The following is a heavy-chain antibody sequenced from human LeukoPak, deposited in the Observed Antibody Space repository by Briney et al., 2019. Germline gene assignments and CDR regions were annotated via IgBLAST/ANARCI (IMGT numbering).Heavy chain of an antibody. CDR3: ARLLRTDDAFDI. Sequence: ASVKVSCKASGGTFSSYAISWVRQAPGQGLEWMGGITPIFGTANYAQKFQGRVTITTDESTSTAYMELSSLRSEDTAVYYCARLLRTDDAFDIWGQGTMVTVSS. D-gene: IGHD2/OR15-2a*01. CDR1: GGTFSSYA. J-gene: IGHJ3*02. V-gene: IGHV1-69*05. CDR2: ITPIFGTA.